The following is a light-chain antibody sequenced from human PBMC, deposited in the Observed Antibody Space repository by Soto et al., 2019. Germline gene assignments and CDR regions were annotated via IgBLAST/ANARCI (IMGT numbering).Light chain of an antibody. J-gene: IGLJ3*02. CDR3: ASFTTSSTWV. CDR1: SSDVGGYDH. V-gene: IGLV2-14*03. CDR2: GVT. Sequence: QAVVTQPASVSGSPGQSITISCTATSSDVGGYDHVSWYQQDPGKAPKLMIYGVTNRPSGVSSRFSGSKSGNTASLTISGLQTEDEADYYCASFTTSSTWVFGGGTKLTVL.